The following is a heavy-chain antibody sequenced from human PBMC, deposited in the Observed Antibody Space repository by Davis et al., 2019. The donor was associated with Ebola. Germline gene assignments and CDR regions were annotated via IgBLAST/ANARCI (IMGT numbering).Heavy chain of an antibody. CDR3: ARARGYSYGEGFDY. J-gene: IGHJ4*02. CDR2: ISRSSSYI. Sequence: PGGSLSLSCAASGFTFSSSSMNWVRQAPGKGLEWVSSISRSSSYISYADSVKGRFTISRYNAKNSLYLQMNSLRAEDTDVYYCARARGYSYGEGFDYWGQGTLVTVAS. D-gene: IGHD5-18*01. V-gene: IGHV3-21*01. CDR1: GFTFSSSS.